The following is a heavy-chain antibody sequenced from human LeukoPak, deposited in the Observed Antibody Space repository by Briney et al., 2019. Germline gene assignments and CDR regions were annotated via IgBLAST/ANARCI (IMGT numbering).Heavy chain of an antibody. CDR3: ARGRGEGRGISMVRGVRAPSYNWFDP. V-gene: IGHV4-39*07. Sequence: SETLSLTCTVSGGSISTSSYYWGWIRQPPGKGLEWIGSIYYSGSTYYNPSLKSRVTISVDTSKNQFSLKLTSVTAADTAVYYCARGRGEGRGISMVRGVRAPSYNWFDPWGQGTLVTVSS. CDR1: GGSISTSSYY. CDR2: IYYSGST. D-gene: IGHD3-10*01. J-gene: IGHJ5*02.